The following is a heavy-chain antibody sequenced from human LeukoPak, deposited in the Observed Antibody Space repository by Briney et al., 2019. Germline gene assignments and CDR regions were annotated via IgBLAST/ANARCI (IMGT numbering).Heavy chain of an antibody. V-gene: IGHV4-59*01. CDR3: ARSGDDARDWWVHWNYYYMDV. CDR2: IYYSGST. J-gene: IGHJ6*03. D-gene: IGHD2-8*02. CDR1: GGSISSYY. Sequence: PSETLSLTCTVSGGSISSYYWSWIRQPPGKGLEWIGYIYYSGSTNYNPSLKSRVTISVDTSKNQFSLKLSSVTAADTAVYYCARSGDDARDWWVHWNYYYMDVWGKGTTVTVSS.